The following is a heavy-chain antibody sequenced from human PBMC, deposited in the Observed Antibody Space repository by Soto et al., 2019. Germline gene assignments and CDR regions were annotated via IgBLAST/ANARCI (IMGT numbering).Heavy chain of an antibody. CDR3: ERLALRFSGWYFIP. CDR2: IYYSGST. V-gene: IGHV4-59*08. Sequence: SETLSLTCTVSGGSISSYYWSWIRQPPGKGLEWIGYIYYSGSTNYNPSLKSRVTISVDTSKNQLSLKLSSVTAADTAVYYCERLALRFSGWYFIPWGQGTLVTVSS. D-gene: IGHD6-19*01. CDR1: GGSISSYY. J-gene: IGHJ5*02.